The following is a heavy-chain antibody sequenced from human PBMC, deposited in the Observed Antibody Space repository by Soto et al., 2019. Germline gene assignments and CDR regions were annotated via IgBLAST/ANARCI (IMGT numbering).Heavy chain of an antibody. CDR1: GGSFSGYY. Sequence: SETLSLTCAVYGGSFSGYYWSWIRQXPGKGLEWIGEINHSGSTNYNPSLKSRVTISVDTSKNQFSLKLSSVTAADTAVYYCARGVPYYYGSGSSGWFDPWGQGTLVTVSS. CDR3: ARGVPYYYGSGSSGWFDP. V-gene: IGHV4-34*01. D-gene: IGHD3-10*01. CDR2: INHSGST. J-gene: IGHJ5*02.